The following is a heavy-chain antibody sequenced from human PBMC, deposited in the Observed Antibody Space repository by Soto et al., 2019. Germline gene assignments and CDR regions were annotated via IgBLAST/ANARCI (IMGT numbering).Heavy chain of an antibody. D-gene: IGHD6-19*01. Sequence: SVKVSCNTSGDTFNNYAIIWVRQAPGQGLEWMGGIIPILGTTNYAQRFQGRVTITADESTSTVYMELNSLRPEDTAVYYCAREGRLGSSGWAIFYYSGMAVWAQRTTVTVSS. CDR3: AREGRLGSSGWAIFYYSGMAV. V-gene: IGHV1-69*01. CDR2: IIPILGTT. CDR1: GDTFNNYA. J-gene: IGHJ6*02.